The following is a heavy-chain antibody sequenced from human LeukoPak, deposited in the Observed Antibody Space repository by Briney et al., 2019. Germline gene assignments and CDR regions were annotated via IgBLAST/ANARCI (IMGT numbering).Heavy chain of an antibody. D-gene: IGHD1-14*01. CDR3: ARSLLGRKEGMDV. CDR1: GYTFTSYA. Sequence: ASVKVSCKASGYTFTSYAMHWVRQAPGQRLEWMGWINAGNGNTKYSQKFQGRVTIARDTSASTAYMELSSLRSEDTAVYHCARSLLGRKEGMDVWGQGTTVTVSS. J-gene: IGHJ6*02. CDR2: INAGNGNT. V-gene: IGHV1-3*01.